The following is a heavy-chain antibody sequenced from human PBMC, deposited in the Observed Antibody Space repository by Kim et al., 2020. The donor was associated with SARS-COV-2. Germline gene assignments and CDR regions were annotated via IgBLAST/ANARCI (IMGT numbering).Heavy chain of an antibody. D-gene: IGHD5-12*01. CDR2: ISGSGGST. CDR3: AKSSSTGRWLQLIYYYYGMDV. CDR1: GFTFSSYA. V-gene: IGHV3-23*01. J-gene: IGHJ6*02. Sequence: GGSLRLSCAASGFTFSSYAMSWVRQAPGKGLEWVSAISGSGGSTYYADSVKGRFTISRDNSKNTLYLQMNSLRAEDTAVYYCAKSSSTGRWLQLIYYYYGMDVWGQGTTVTVSS.